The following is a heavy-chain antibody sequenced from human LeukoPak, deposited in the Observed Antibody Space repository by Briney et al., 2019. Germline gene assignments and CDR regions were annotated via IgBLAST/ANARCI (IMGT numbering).Heavy chain of an antibody. Sequence: PSETLSLTCAVHGVSFSGYHWNWIRQFPGKGLEWIGEINDRGLTNYNPSLESRVTIFADTSKKQFSLKLTSVTAADTAVYYCARDPTTVFQISYYSDFWGQGTLVTVSS. CDR3: ARDPTTVFQISYYSDF. CDR1: GVSFSGYH. J-gene: IGHJ4*02. D-gene: IGHD4-17*01. V-gene: IGHV4-34*01. CDR2: INDRGLT.